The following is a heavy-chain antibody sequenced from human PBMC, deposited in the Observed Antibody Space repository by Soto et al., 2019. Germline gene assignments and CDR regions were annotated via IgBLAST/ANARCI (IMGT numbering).Heavy chain of an antibody. Sequence: GGSLRLSCVGSGLTFNIYDIYWVRQAPGKGLEWVALISYDGSDKYYADSVKGRFTVSRDNSKNQFSLRLDSVTAADTAVYYCARDRPDDLNSFDAFDIWGQGTMVTVSS. D-gene: IGHD1-1*01. CDR2: ISYDGSDK. CDR3: ARDRPDDLNSFDAFDI. J-gene: IGHJ3*02. V-gene: IGHV3-30*03. CDR1: GLTFNIYD.